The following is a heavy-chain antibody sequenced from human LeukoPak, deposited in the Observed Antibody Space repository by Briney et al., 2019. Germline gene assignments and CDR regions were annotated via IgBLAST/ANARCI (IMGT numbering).Heavy chain of an antibody. D-gene: IGHD2-15*01. V-gene: IGHV1-2*02. CDR3: ARVLLPSGPTHWFDP. CDR2: INPASGGT. Sequence: ASVKVSCKASGYIFSGHYIQWVRQAPGQGLEWMGWINPASGGTNNAQKFHGRVTMTTDTSISTLYMELNSLRSDDTAVYYCARVLLPSGPTHWFDPWGQGTLVTVSS. J-gene: IGHJ5*02. CDR1: GYIFSGHY.